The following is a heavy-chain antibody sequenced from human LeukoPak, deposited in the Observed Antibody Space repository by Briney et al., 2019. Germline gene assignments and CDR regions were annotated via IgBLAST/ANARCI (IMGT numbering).Heavy chain of an antibody. J-gene: IGHJ4*02. CDR1: GYTFTRYY. D-gene: IGHD2-2*01. CDR2: INPNSGGT. Sequence: ASVKVSCKASGYTFTRYYMRWVRQAPGQGLEGMGWINPNSGGTNYAQKFQGRVTMTRDTSISTAYMELSRLRSDDTAVYYCARDSTPDQLGDYWGQGTLVTVSS. CDR3: ARDSTPDQLGDY. V-gene: IGHV1-2*02.